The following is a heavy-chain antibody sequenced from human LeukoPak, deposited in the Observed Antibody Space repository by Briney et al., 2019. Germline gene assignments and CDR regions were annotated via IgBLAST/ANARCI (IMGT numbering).Heavy chain of an antibody. CDR2: IYYSGST. CDR3: ARSITMIVVVIEWFDP. D-gene: IGHD3-22*01. V-gene: IGHV4-59*01. Sequence: PSETLSLTCTVSGGSISSYYWSWIRQPPGKGLEWIGYIYYSGSTNYNPSLKSRVTISVDTSKSQLSLKLSSVTAADTAVYYCARSITMIVVVIEWFDPWGQGTLVTVSS. CDR1: GGSISSYY. J-gene: IGHJ5*02.